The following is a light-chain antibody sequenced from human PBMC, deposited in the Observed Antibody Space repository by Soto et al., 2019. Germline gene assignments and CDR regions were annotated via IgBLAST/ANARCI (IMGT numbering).Light chain of an antibody. J-gene: IGKJ2*01. Sequence: DIQMTQSPSTLSASVGDRVTITCRASQIRYTWLAWYQQKPGKAPKLLIYDATTLESGVPSRFSGSGSGTEFTLTISSLQPDDFATYYCQHYNGYFGQGTKLEI. V-gene: IGKV1-5*01. CDR2: DAT. CDR1: QIRYTW. CDR3: QHYNGY.